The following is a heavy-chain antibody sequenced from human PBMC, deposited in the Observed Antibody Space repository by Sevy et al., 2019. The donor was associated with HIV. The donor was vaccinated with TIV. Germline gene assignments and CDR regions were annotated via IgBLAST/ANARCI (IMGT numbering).Heavy chain of an antibody. V-gene: IGHV3-30*18. CDR2: ISYDGSNK. D-gene: IGHD3-10*01. Sequence: GGSLRLSCAASGFTFSSYGMHWVRQAPGKGLEWVTLISYDGSNKYYADSVKGRFTISRDNSKNTLYLQMNSLRAEDTAVYYCAKDRSAMIRGVEYFQHWGQGTLVTVSS. CDR1: GFTFSSYG. CDR3: AKDRSAMIRGVEYFQH. J-gene: IGHJ1*01.